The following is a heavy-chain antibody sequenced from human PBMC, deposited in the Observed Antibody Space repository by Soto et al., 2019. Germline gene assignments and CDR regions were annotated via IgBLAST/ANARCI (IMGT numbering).Heavy chain of an antibody. CDR2: ISSTTNYI. CDR1: GFTFTRYS. V-gene: IGHV3-21*06. Sequence: LRLSCAASGFTFTRYSMNWVRQAPGKGLEWVSSISSTTNYIYYGDSMKGRFTISRDNAKNSLYLEMNSLRAEDTTVYYCARESEDLTSNFDYWGQGTLVTVSS. CDR3: ARESEDLTSNFDY. J-gene: IGHJ4*02.